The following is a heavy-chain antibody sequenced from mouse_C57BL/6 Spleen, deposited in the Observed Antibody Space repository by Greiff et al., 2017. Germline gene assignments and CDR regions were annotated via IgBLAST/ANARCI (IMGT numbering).Heavy chain of an antibody. D-gene: IGHD4-1*01. J-gene: IGHJ4*01. CDR1: GFSFTSYG. CDR3: TRTRTGDYAKDY. CDR2: IWSGGST. V-gene: IGHV2-2*01. Sequence: VKLQESGPGLVQPSQSLSITCTVSGFSFTSYGVHWVRQSPGKGLEWLGVIWSGGSTDNNAAFISRLGISKDKAKSQVYFKMNSLQADDTAIYYCTRTRTGDYAKDYWGQGPSVTVSS.